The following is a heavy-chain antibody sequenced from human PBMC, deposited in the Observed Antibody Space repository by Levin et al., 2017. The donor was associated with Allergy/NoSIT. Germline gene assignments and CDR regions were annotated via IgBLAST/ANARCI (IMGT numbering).Heavy chain of an antibody. CDR3: ARGGPYGSGSYGWFDP. V-gene: IGHV4-34*01. D-gene: IGHD3-10*01. CDR2: INHSGST. CDR1: GGSFSGYY. J-gene: IGHJ5*02. Sequence: SETLSLTCAVYGGSFSGYYWSWIRQPPGKGLEWIGEINHSGSTNYNPSLKSRVTISVDTSKNQFSLKLSSVTAADTAVYYCARGGPYGSGSYGWFDPWGQGTLVTVSS.